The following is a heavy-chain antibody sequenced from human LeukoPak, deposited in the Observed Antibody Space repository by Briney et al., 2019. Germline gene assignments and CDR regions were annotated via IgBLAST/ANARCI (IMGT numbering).Heavy chain of an antibody. Sequence: HGESLKISCKGSGYTFTNHWISWVRQMPGKGLEWMGKIDPSDSYTNYSPSFQGHVTISADKSISTAYLQWSSLKASDTAMYYCARQSRDGSKTRGYYFDYWGQGTLVTVSS. D-gene: IGHD3-10*01. V-gene: IGHV5-10-1*01. CDR3: ARQSRDGSKTRGYYFDY. CDR2: IDPSDSYT. CDR1: GYTFTNHW. J-gene: IGHJ4*02.